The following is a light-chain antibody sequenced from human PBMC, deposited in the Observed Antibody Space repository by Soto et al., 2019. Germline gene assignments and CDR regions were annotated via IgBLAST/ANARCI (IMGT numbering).Light chain of an antibody. CDR1: SSNLGTNY. J-gene: IGLJ1*01. V-gene: IGLV1-47*02. Sequence: QSVLTQPPSASGTPGQRVTITCSGSSSNLGTNYVYWYQQLPGTAPKPLIYTNSQRPSGVPDRFSGSKSGTSASLAISGLRSEDEADYYCAAWDDSLSGYVFGTGTKVTVL. CDR2: TNS. CDR3: AAWDDSLSGYV.